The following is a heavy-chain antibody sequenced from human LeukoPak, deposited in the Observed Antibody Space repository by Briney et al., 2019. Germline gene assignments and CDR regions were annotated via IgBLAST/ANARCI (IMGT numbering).Heavy chain of an antibody. D-gene: IGHD1-14*01. Sequence: PSETLSLTCAVYGGSFSDYYWSWIRQPPGKGLEWIGEINHSGSTNYNPSLKSRVTISGDTSKSQFSLKVSSVTAADTAVYYCARIGREPRPNWFDPWGQGTLVIVSS. CDR2: INHSGST. CDR3: ARIGREPRPNWFDP. V-gene: IGHV4-34*01. J-gene: IGHJ5*02. CDR1: GGSFSDYY.